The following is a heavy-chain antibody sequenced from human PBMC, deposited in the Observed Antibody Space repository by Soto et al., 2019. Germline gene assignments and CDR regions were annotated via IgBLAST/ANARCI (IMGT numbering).Heavy chain of an antibody. J-gene: IGHJ5*02. V-gene: IGHV4-39*01. D-gene: IGHD1-1*01. CDR3: VGRLSLASVQLFFRKIPNYHSLPP. CDR2: IHQTGST. Sequence: QLQLQESGPGLVRPSETLSLTCTVSNGSISSPIYYWGWIRQPPGKGLEWIGSIHQTGSTYYNPSPDGRVPIPVDMSKIFFARNLTSVTAASPFMFFCVGRLSLASVQLFFRKIPNYHSLPPWGQGPLV. CDR1: NGSISSPIYY.